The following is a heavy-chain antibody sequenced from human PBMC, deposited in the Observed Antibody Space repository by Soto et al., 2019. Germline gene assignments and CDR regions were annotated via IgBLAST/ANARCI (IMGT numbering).Heavy chain of an antibody. J-gene: IGHJ4*02. D-gene: IGHD3-9*01. CDR3: AREPQDILTGFDY. V-gene: IGHV1-69*06. CDR2: IIPIFGTA. CDR1: GGTFSSYA. Sequence: SVEVSCKASGGTFSSYAISWVRQAPGQGLEWMGGIIPIFGTANYAQKFQGRVTITADKSTSTAYMELSSLRSEDTAVYYCAREPQDILTGFDYWGQGTLVTVSS.